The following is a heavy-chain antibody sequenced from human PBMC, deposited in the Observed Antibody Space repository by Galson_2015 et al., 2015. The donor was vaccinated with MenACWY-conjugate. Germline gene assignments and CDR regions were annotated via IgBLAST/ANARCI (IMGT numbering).Heavy chain of an antibody. J-gene: IGHJ4*02. D-gene: IGHD5-24*01. CDR1: GYTTTSYW. CDR2: IYPAESET. CDR3: ARLLEYYFDY. Sequence: QSGAEVKKPGESLTISCKGSGYTTTSYWVGWVRQMPGKGLEWMGVIYPAESETRYSPSFQGQVTISADKSTNTAYLQWSSPKASDTAMYYCARLLEYYFDYWGQGTLVTVSS. V-gene: IGHV5-51*01.